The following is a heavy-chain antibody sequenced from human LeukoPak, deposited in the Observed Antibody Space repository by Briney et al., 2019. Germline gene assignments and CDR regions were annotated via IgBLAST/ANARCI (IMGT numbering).Heavy chain of an antibody. D-gene: IGHD6-19*01. V-gene: IGHV4-59*01. Sequence: SETLSLTCTVSGGSISSYYWSWIRQPPGKGLEWIGDIYYSGSTNYNPSLKSRVTISVDTSKNQFSLKLSSVTAADTAVYYCARARSSHLGHWFDPWGQGTLVTVSS. CDR2: IYYSGST. J-gene: IGHJ5*02. CDR3: ARARSSHLGHWFDP. CDR1: GGSISSYY.